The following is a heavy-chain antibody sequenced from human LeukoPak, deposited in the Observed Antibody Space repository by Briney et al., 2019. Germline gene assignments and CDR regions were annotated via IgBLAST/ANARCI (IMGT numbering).Heavy chain of an antibody. CDR3: AKWRRDGWSLDY. D-gene: IGHD6-19*01. Sequence: PGGSLRLSCAASGFTVSSSYMTWVRQAPGKGLEWVSVIYSGGGTYYADSVKGRFTISRDNFKNTPYPQMNSLRAEDTAVYYCAKWRRDGWSLDYWGQGTLVTVSS. V-gene: IGHV3-53*01. CDR1: GFTVSSSY. CDR2: IYSGGGT. J-gene: IGHJ4*02.